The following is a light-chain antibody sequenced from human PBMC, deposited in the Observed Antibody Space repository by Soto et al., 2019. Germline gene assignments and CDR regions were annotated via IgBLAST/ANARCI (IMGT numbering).Light chain of an antibody. CDR1: NIGSKS. V-gene: IGLV3-21*04. CDR3: QVWDSSSDPWV. CDR2: YDS. J-gene: IGLJ3*02. Sequence: SYEMTQPPSVSVAPVKTARITCGGNNIGSKSVHWYQQKPGQAPVLVIYYDSDRPSGIPERFSGSNSGNTATLTISRVEAGDEADYYCQVWDSSSDPWVFGGGTKVTVL.